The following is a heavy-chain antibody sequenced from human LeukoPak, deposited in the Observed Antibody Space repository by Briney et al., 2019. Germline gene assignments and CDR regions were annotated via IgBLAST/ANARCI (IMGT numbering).Heavy chain of an antibody. J-gene: IGHJ4*02. Sequence: ASVKVSCKASGYTFTSYYMHWVRQAPGQGLEWMGIINPSGGSTSYAQKFQGRVTMTRDMSTSTVYMELSSLRSEDTAVYYCARLPLLRGRGYWGQGTLVTVSS. D-gene: IGHD1-26*01. CDR2: INPSGGST. V-gene: IGHV1-46*01. CDR3: ARLPLLRGRGY. CDR1: GYTFTSYY.